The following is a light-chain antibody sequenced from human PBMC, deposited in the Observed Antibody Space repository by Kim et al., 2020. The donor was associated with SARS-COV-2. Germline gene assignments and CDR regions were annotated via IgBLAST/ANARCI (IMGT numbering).Light chain of an antibody. V-gene: IGKV4-1*01. Sequence: DIVMTQSPDSLAVSLGERATINCKSSQSVLYSSNNKNYLAWYQQKPGHPPKLLIYWASTRESGVPDRFSGSGSGTDFTLTISSLQAEDVAVYYCQQYYSTPITFGQGTRLEIK. CDR1: QSVLYSSNNKNY. CDR2: WAS. J-gene: IGKJ5*01. CDR3: QQYYSTPIT.